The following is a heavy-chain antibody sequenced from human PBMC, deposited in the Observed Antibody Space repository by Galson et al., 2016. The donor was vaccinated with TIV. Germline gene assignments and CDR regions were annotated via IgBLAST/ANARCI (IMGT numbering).Heavy chain of an antibody. CDR2: ISSSGSSI. J-gene: IGHJ4*02. V-gene: IGHV3-11*01. CDR3: ARVQIFRVYSGSFFDY. D-gene: IGHD1-26*01. CDR1: GFTFSDYY. Sequence: SLRLSCAASGFTFSDYYMTWIRQAPGKGLEWISYISSSGSSIHYADSVKGRFTISRDNAKNSLNLQMNSLRVEDTAVYYCARVQIFRVYSGSFFDYWGQGTLVTVSS.